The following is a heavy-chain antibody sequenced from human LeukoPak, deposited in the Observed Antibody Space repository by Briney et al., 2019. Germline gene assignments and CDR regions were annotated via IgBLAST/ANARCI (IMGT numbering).Heavy chain of an antibody. Sequence: QPGGSLRLSCAASGFTFDDCTMHWVRQAPGKGLEWVSLISWDGGSTYYADSVKGRFTISRDNSKNSLYLQMNSLRTEDTALYYCAKDITPSSKSGYFDYWGQGTLVTVSS. CDR1: GFTFDDCT. CDR2: ISWDGGST. V-gene: IGHV3-43*01. J-gene: IGHJ4*02. CDR3: AKDITPSSKSGYFDY. D-gene: IGHD4-11*01.